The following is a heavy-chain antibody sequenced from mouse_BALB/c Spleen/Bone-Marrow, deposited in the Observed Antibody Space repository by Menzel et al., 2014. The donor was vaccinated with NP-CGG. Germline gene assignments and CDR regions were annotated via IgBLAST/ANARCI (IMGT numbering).Heavy chain of an antibody. J-gene: IGHJ3*01. CDR1: GYSITSGYY. CDR2: ISYDGSN. V-gene: IGHV3-6*02. CDR3: ARARFNAAFAY. Sequence: EVKLEELGPGLVKPSQFLSLTCSVTGYSITSGYYWNWIRQFPGNKLEWMGYISYDGSNNYNPSLKNRISITRDTSKNQFFLKLNSVTTEDTATYYCARARFNAAFAYWGQGTLVTVSA.